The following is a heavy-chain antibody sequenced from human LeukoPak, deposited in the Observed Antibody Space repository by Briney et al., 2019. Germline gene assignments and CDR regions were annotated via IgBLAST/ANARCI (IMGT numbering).Heavy chain of an antibody. V-gene: IGHV4-34*01. CDR2: INHSGST. CDR1: GGSISSYY. D-gene: IGHD3-9*01. CDR3: ARHRTRGGILTGYAFDI. Sequence: SETLSLTCTVSGGSISSYYWSWIRQPPGKGLEWIGEINHSGSTNYNPSLKSRVTISVDTSKNQFSLKLSSVTAADTAVYYCARHRTRGGILTGYAFDIWGQGTMVTVSS. J-gene: IGHJ3*02.